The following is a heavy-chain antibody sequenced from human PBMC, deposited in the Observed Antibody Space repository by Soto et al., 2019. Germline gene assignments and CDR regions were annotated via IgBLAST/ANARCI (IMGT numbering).Heavy chain of an antibody. CDR3: ARDWGYYDSSGYYGLNWFDP. J-gene: IGHJ5*02. V-gene: IGHV4-30-4*01. Sequence: PSETLSLTCTVSGGSISSGDYYWSWIRQPPGKGLEWIGYIYYSGSTYYNPSLKSRVTISVDTSKNQFSLKLSSVTAADTAVYYCARDWGYYDSSGYYGLNWFDPWGQGTLVTVSS. D-gene: IGHD3-22*01. CDR1: GGSISSGDYY. CDR2: IYYSGST.